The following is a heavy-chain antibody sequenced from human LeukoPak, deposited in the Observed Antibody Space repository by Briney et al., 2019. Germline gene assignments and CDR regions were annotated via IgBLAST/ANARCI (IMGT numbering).Heavy chain of an antibody. J-gene: IGHJ4*02. CDR1: GGSITSYY. CDR3: ARRSSSLFYFDY. Sequence: PSETLSLTCTVSGGSITSYYWSWIRRPPGKGQEWIGHIFYSGSTKYNPSLKSRVTISVDTSKNQFSLKLSSVTAADTAVYYCARRSSSLFYFDYWGQGTLVTVSS. CDR2: IFYSGST. V-gene: IGHV4-59*08. D-gene: IGHD6-19*01.